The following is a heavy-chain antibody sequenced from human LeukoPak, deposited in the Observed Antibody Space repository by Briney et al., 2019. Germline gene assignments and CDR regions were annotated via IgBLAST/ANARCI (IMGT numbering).Heavy chain of an antibody. CDR1: GFTFSSYW. CDR3: TRVGDYGGNWAWYFDL. CDR2: IKSDGSST. J-gene: IGHJ2*01. Sequence: GGSLRLSCAASGFTFSSYWMHWVRQAPGKGLVWVSRIKSDGSSTNYAGSVKGRFTISRDNAKNTLYLQMNSLRAEDTAVYYCTRVGDYGGNWAWYFDLWGRGTLVTVSS. V-gene: IGHV3-74*01. D-gene: IGHD4-23*01.